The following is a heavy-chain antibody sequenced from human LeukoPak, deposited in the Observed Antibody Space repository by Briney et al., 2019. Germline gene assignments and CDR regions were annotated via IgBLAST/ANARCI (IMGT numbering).Heavy chain of an antibody. J-gene: IGHJ6*02. Sequence: ASVKGSCKASGYTFTSYGISWVRHAPGQGLEWMGWISAYNGNTNYAQKLQGRVTMTTDTSTSTAYMELRSLRSDDTAVYYCARALYDILTGYMGYYYGMDVWGQGTTVTVSS. V-gene: IGHV1-18*01. CDR1: GYTFTSYG. D-gene: IGHD3-9*01. CDR2: ISAYNGNT. CDR3: ARALYDILTGYMGYYYGMDV.